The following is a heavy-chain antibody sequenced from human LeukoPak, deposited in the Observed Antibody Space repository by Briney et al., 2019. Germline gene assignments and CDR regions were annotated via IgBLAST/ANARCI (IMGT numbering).Heavy chain of an antibody. J-gene: IGHJ6*02. D-gene: IGHD2-15*01. Sequence: ASVKVSCKASGYTFTGYYMHWVRQAPGQGLEWMGWMNAGNGNTKYSQKFQGRVSISRDTSATTAYMELSGLTSEDTAVYYCARDATYCRGSTCSYYGLDVWGQGTTVTVSS. CDR2: MNAGNGNT. CDR3: ARDATYCRGSTCSYYGLDV. CDR1: GYTFTGYY. V-gene: IGHV1-3*01.